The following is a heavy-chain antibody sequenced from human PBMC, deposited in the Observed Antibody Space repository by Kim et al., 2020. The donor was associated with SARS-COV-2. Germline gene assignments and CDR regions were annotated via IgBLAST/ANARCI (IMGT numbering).Heavy chain of an antibody. CDR3: ARASPGYYYAMDV. CDR2: ISWNGGHT. CDR1: GFTYDDYA. Sequence: GGSLRLSCAASGFTYDDYAMHWVRQAPGRGLEWVSTISWNGGHTYYGDSVKGRFTISRDNNKYSLYLQMNSLRGEDSAFYYCARASPGYYYAMDVGGQGTTVTVSS. V-gene: IGHV3-43D*03. D-gene: IGHD6-6*01. J-gene: IGHJ6*02.